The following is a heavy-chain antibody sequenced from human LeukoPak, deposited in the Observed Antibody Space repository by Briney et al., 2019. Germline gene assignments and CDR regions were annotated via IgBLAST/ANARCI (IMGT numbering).Heavy chain of an antibody. D-gene: IGHD6-19*01. Sequence: TSQTLSLTCAISGDSVSIKGATCNWIRQSPSRGLEWLGRTYYRSKWYNDSAVSVKSRITISPDTSKNQFSLQLNSVTPEDTAVYYCARDPRVSSGWQFDYWGQGTLVTVSS. V-gene: IGHV6-1*01. CDR3: ARDPRVSSGWQFDY. CDR1: GDSVSIKGAT. J-gene: IGHJ4*02. CDR2: TYYRSKWYN.